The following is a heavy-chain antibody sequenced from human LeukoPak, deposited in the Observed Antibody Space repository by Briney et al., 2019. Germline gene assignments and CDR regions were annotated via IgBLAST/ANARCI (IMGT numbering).Heavy chain of an antibody. CDR1: GYSISSGYY. CDR3: ARGIGYSYAHGAFDI. V-gene: IGHV4-38-2*02. J-gene: IGHJ3*02. CDR2: INHSGST. D-gene: IGHD5-18*01. Sequence: SETLSLTCTVSGYSISSGYYWSWIRQPPGKGLEWIGEINHSGSTNYNPSLKSRVTISVDTSKNQFSLKLSSVTAADTAVYYCARGIGYSYAHGAFDIWGQGTMVTVSS.